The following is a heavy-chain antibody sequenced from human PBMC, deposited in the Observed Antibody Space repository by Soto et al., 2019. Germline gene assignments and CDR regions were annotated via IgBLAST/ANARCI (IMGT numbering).Heavy chain of an antibody. J-gene: IGHJ4*02. CDR1: GFTFSSYT. Sequence: GGSLRLSCAASGFTFSSYTMKGVRQAPGKGLEWVASISSSYYIKYADSVKGRFTISRDNAKNSLYLQMNSLRAEDTAVYYCARGDVVVLTATSNFDYWGQGTLVTVSS. CDR2: ISSSYYI. D-gene: IGHD2-21*02. V-gene: IGHV3-21*01. CDR3: ARGDVVVLTATSNFDY.